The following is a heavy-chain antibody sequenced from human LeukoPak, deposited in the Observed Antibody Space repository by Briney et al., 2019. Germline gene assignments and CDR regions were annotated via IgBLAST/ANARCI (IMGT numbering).Heavy chain of an antibody. CDR1: GGSISSGGYS. CDR3: ARVRGLGYYDSSGYLDY. J-gene: IGHJ4*02. V-gene: IGHV4-30-2*01. D-gene: IGHD3-22*01. Sequence: SETLSLTCAVSGGSISSGGYSWSWIRQPPGKGLEWIGYIYYSGSTYYNPSLKSRVTISVDRSKNQFSLKLSSVAAADTAVYYCARVRGLGYYDSSGYLDYWGQGTLVTVSS. CDR2: IYYSGST.